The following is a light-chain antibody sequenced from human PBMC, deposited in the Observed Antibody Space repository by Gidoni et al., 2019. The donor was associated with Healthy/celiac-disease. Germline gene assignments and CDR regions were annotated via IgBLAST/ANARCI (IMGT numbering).Light chain of an antibody. Sequence: EIVLTQSPGPLSLSPGEIATLSCRAIQSVSSSYLAWYQQKPGQDPSLLIYGASRRASVIPDSFSGSGSGTDCTLTISRLDPEDFAVDYCQPYETFGQGTKVEIK. CDR3: QPYET. V-gene: IGKV3-20*01. CDR2: GAS. CDR1: QSVSSSY. J-gene: IGKJ1*01.